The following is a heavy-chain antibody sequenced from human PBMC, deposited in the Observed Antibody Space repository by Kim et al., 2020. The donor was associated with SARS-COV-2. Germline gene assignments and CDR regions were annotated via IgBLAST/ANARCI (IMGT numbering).Heavy chain of an antibody. V-gene: IGHV1-69*13. CDR1: GGTFSSYA. CDR2: IIPIFGTA. CDR3: ARDRVEVDSGSQNAFDI. D-gene: IGHD1-26*01. Sequence: SVKVSCKASGGTFSSYAISWVRQAPGQGLEWMGGIIPIFGTANYAQKFQGRVTITADESTSTAYMELSSLRSEDTAVYYCARDRVEVDSGSQNAFDIWGQGTMVTVSS. J-gene: IGHJ3*02.